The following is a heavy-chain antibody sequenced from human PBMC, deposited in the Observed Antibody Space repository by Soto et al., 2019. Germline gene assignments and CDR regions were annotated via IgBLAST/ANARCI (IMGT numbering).Heavy chain of an antibody. CDR3: VKGTDVWLGDLGV. CDR1: GFTFSSYA. Sequence: PGGSLRLSCAASGFTFSSYAMSWVRQSPGKGLEWVSTIGGSGTSTYYADSVKGRFTISRENSKNTLDLQMNSLRAEDTALYYCVKGTDVWLGDLGVWGKGTTVTVSS. J-gene: IGHJ6*04. CDR2: IGGSGTST. D-gene: IGHD3-10*01. V-gene: IGHV3-23*01.